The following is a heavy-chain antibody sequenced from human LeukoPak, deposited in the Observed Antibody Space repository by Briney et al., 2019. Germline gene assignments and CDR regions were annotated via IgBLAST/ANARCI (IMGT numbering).Heavy chain of an antibody. J-gene: IGHJ5*02. Sequence: ASVKVSCKTSGYTFTNYGISWVRQAPGQGLEWMGWVSTPNPHTNYAPKFRGRVIMNIDTTTTTAYLEMRSLTSDDTAVYYCARDRFLWGLGNWFDLWGQGTLVTVTS. CDR3: ARDRFLWGLGNWFDL. D-gene: IGHD3-3*01. CDR2: VSTPNPHT. CDR1: GYTFTNYG. V-gene: IGHV1-18*01.